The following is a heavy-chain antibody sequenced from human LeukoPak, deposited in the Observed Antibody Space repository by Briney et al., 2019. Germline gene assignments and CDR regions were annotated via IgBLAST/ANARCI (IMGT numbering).Heavy chain of an antibody. J-gene: IGHJ4*02. Sequence: ASVKVSCEASGYTFTGYYIHWVRQAPGQGLEWMGWINPNSGGTKYAQKFQGRVSMTRDMPINTAYMELNSLRFDDTAVYYCARSKYSDYLWGQGTLVTVSS. D-gene: IGHD5-12*01. CDR1: GYTFTGYY. CDR3: ARSKYSDYL. V-gene: IGHV1-2*02. CDR2: INPNSGGT.